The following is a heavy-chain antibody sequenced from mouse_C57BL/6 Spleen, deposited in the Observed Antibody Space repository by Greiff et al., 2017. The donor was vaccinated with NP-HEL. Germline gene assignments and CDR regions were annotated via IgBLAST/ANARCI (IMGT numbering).Heavy chain of an antibody. CDR1: GYTFTDYN. D-gene: IGHD2-5*01. Sequence: VQLKESGPELVKPGASVKIPCKASGYTFTDYNMDWVKQSHGKSLEWIGDINPNNGGTIYNQKFKGKATLTVDKSSSTAYMEPRSLTSEDTAVYYCARSNYHGGVYYAMDYWGQGTSVTVSS. CDR3: ARSNYHGGVYYAMDY. V-gene: IGHV1-18*01. CDR2: INPNNGGT. J-gene: IGHJ4*01.